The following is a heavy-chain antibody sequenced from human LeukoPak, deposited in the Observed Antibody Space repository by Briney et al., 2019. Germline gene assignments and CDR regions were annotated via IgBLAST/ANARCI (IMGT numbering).Heavy chain of an antibody. J-gene: IGHJ4*02. CDR3: TRVGYIDEGIDY. D-gene: IGHD5-24*01. CDR2: IKQDGSKK. V-gene: IGHV3-7*04. Sequence: GGSLRLSCVAFGFPFSSYWMTWVRQAPGKGLEWVANIKQDGSKKSCVDSVKGRFTISRDNAKNSLYLQMNSLRAEDTAIYYCTRVGYIDEGIDYWGQGTLVTVSS. CDR1: GFPFSSYW.